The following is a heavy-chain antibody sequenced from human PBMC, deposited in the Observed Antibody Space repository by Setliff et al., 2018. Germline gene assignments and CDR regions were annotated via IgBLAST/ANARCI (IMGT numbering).Heavy chain of an antibody. V-gene: IGHV1-18*01. J-gene: IGHJ4*02. CDR3: AYDSSGYYPGY. CDR1: GHTFITFG. CDR2: ISAYSDDT. D-gene: IGHD3-22*01. Sequence: ASVKVSCKASGHTFITFGISWVRQAPGQGLEWMGWISAYSDDTKYAEKFQGRVTMTMDTSTGTAYMELRSLRSDDTAVYICAYDSSGYYPGYWGQGTLVTVPQ.